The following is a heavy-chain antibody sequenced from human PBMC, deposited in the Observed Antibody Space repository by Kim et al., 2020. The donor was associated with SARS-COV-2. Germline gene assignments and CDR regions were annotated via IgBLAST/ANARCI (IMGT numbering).Heavy chain of an antibody. D-gene: IGHD3-3*01. Sequence: SETLSLTCTVSGGSISSGDYYWSWIRQPPGKGLEWIGYIYYSGSTYYNPSLKSRVTISVDTSKNQFSLKLSSVTAADTAVYYCASDYFRVTIFGVVSRHAVDICGQRATVTVS. V-gene: IGHV4-30-4*01. CDR1: GGSISSGDYY. J-gene: IGHJ6*02. CDR3: ASDYFRVTIFGVVSRHAVDI. CDR2: IYYSGST.